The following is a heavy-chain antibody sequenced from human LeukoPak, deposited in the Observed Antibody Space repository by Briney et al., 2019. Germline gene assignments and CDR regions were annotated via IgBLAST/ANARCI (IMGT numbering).Heavy chain of an antibody. CDR2: IIPIFGTA. CDR1: GGTFRSYA. Sequence: ASVKVSXKASGGTFRSYAISWMRQAPGQGLEWIGRIIPIFGTANYAQKFQGRVTITTDESTSTAYMELSSLRSEDTAVYYCARDEAFGQWLAPGDYWGQGTLVTVSS. V-gene: IGHV1-69*05. CDR3: ARDEAFGQWLAPGDY. J-gene: IGHJ4*02. D-gene: IGHD6-19*01.